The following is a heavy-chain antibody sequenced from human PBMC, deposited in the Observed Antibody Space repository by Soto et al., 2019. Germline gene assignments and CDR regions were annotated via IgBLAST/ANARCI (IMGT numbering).Heavy chain of an antibody. CDR1: GGSISSGDYY. CDR3: ARDRVTMVRGVIVYYYYGMDV. CDR2: IYYSGST. V-gene: IGHV4-30-4*01. Sequence: SETLSLTCTVSGGSISSGDYYWSWIRQPPGKGLEWIGYIYYSGSTYYNPSLKSRVTISVDTSKNQFSLKLSSVTAADPAVYSCARDRVTMVRGVIVYYYYGMDVWGQGTTVTVS. J-gene: IGHJ6*02. D-gene: IGHD3-10*01.